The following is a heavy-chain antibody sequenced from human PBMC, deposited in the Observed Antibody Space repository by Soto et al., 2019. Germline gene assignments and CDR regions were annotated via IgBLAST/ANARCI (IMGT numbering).Heavy chain of an antibody. J-gene: IGHJ6*02. CDR2: ISSTSSTK. D-gene: IGHD3-10*01. Sequence: GGSLRLSCAASGFTFSSHGMIWVRQAPGKGLEWVSYISSTSSTKSYADSVKGRFTISRDNAKNSLYLQMNSLRDEDTAVYYCARRITMVRGPYYYYGMDVWGQGTTVTVS. CDR1: GFTFSSHG. V-gene: IGHV3-48*02. CDR3: ARRITMVRGPYYYYGMDV.